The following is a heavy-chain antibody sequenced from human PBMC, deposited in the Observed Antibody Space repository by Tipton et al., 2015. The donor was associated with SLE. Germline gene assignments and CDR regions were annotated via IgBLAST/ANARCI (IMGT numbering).Heavy chain of an antibody. Sequence: TLSLTCTVSGDSIRSYYWSWIRQTPGKGLEWIGFVNDSEGTKVKSSLKSRVTISLDTSRSQFSLRLNSLTAADTAVYYCAGDLRGSDYDRGGPGQLPGPRFDSWGPATLVTLSS. V-gene: IGHV4-59*13. CDR3: AGDLRGSDYDRGGPGQLPGPRFDS. CDR2: VNDSEGT. J-gene: IGHJ4*01. D-gene: IGHD3-10*01. CDR1: GDSIRSYY.